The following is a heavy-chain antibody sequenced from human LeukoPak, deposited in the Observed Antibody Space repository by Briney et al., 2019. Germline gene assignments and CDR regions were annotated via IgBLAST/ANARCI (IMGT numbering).Heavy chain of an antibody. V-gene: IGHV4-30-4*08. D-gene: IGHD3-3*01. CDR2: IYYSGST. CDR1: GVSISSGGYD. CDR3: AREGYSDFWSGYPGGFDY. Sequence: SQTLSLTCTGSGVSISSGGYDWSWIRQPPGRGREWIGYIYYSGSTYDIPSLKSRVTISVDTSNNQFSLKLTSVTAADTAVYYCAREGYSDFWSGYPGGFDYWGQGTLVTVSS. J-gene: IGHJ4*02.